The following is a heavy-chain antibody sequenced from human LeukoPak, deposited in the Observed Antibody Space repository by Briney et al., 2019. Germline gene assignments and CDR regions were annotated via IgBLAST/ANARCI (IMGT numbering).Heavy chain of an antibody. CDR1: GFPFSDFS. J-gene: IGHJ4*02. Sequence: PGGSLRLSCATSGFPFSDFSMTWVRKAPGKGLDWISTTNSGGTTTYYAESVKGRFTISRDNFKNALYLQMSSLRVEDTAIYYCAKQSYARSLGEGGPGTLVTVSS. CDR3: AKQSYARSLGE. D-gene: IGHD3-10*02. V-gene: IGHV3-23*01. CDR2: TNSGGTTT.